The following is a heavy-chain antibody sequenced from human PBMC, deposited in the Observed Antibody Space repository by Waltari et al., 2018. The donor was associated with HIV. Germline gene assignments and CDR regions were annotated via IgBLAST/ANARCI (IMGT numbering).Heavy chain of an antibody. CDR3: VAQDYSDSVDW. Sequence: QLRLQESGPRLVKPSETLSLPCSFSGGSISSNVYHWGWIRQSPGKGLEWIGSIYYTGNTYYKPSLKRRVTISIDTSKNQFSLRLTSVTAADTAIYYCVAQDYSDSVDWWGQGTLVTVFS. CDR1: GGSISSNVYH. D-gene: IGHD4-17*01. J-gene: IGHJ4*02. V-gene: IGHV4-39*07. CDR2: IYYTGNT.